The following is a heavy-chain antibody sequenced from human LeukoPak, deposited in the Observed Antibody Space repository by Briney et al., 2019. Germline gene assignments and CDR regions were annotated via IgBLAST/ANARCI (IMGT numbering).Heavy chain of an antibody. J-gene: IGHJ4*02. CDR3: ARDHQPIVCDSSGYPGAY. CDR1: GYSFTGYG. D-gene: IGHD3-22*01. V-gene: IGHV1-18*01. CDR2: VSAYNGNT. Sequence: ASVKVSCRASGYSFTGYGISWVRQAPGQGLEWMGWVSAYNGNTNYAQKVQDRVIMTTDTSTSTAYMELGSLRSDDTAVYYCARDHQPIVCDSSGYPGAYWGQGTLVTVSS.